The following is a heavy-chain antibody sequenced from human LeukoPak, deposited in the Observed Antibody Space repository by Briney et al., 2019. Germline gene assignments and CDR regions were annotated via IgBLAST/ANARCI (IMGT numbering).Heavy chain of an antibody. J-gene: IGHJ4*02. CDR1: GGSISNYD. V-gene: IGHV4-59*08. Sequence: KPSETLSLTCTVSGGSISNYDWSWIRQPPGKGLERIGHIYYSGATKYNPSLKSRITISVDTSKNQFSLMLSSVTAADTAVYYRARFGITVVRGGKYYFDYWGQGTLVTVSS. CDR2: IYYSGAT. D-gene: IGHD3-10*01. CDR3: ARFGITVVRGGKYYFDY.